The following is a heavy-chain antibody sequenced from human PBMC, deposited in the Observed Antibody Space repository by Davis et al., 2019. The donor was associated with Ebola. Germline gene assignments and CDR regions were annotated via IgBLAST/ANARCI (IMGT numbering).Heavy chain of an antibody. CDR3: ARIQRYGDYEGYDV. CDR1: GFSLSTGGMC. CDR2: IDWDDDK. D-gene: IGHD4-17*01. J-gene: IGHJ6*02. V-gene: IGHV2-70*17. Sequence: SGPTLVKPTQTLTLTCTFSGFSLSTGGMCVSWIRQPPGKALEWLARIDWDDDKFYSTSLKTRLTISMDTSKNQVVLTMTNMDPVDTATYYCARIQRYGDYEGYDVWGQGTTVTVSS.